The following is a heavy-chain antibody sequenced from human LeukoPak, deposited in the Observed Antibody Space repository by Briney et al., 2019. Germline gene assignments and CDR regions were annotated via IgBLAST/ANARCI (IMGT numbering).Heavy chain of an antibody. Sequence: ASVKVSCKASGYTFTSYYMHWVRQAPGQGLEWMGITNPSGGSTSYAQKFQGRVTMTRDTSTSTVYMELSSLRSEDTAVYYCARVRYCSGGSCYWPYYGMDVWGQGTTVTVSS. D-gene: IGHD2-15*01. CDR2: TNPSGGST. CDR1: GYTFTSYY. V-gene: IGHV1-46*01. J-gene: IGHJ6*02. CDR3: ARVRYCSGGSCYWPYYGMDV.